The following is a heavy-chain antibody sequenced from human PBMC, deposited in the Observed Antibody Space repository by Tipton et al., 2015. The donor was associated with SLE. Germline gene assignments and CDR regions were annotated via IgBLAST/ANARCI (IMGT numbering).Heavy chain of an antibody. CDR1: GFSFDDYA. CDR3: ARTSGSYYYDSSGYYFFDY. V-gene: IGHV3-9*01. D-gene: IGHD3-22*01. CDR2: INRNSESI. J-gene: IGHJ4*02. Sequence: SLRLSCAASGFSFDDYAMHWVRQAPGKGLEWVSGINRNSESIGYADSVKGRFTISRDNAKNSLYLQMNSLRAEDTAVYYCARTSGSYYYDSSGYYFFDYWGQGTLVTVSS.